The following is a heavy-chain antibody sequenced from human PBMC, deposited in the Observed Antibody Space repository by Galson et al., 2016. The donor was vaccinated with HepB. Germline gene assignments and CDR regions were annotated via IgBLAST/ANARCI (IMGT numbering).Heavy chain of an antibody. CDR3: ATEGKLLDH. J-gene: IGHJ4*02. V-gene: IGHV3-30-3*01. D-gene: IGHD4-23*01. Sequence: SLRLSCATSGFTFSSYAMHWVRQAPGKGPEWLALIQFDGNGEDYADSVKGRFTISRDNSKSTLYLQMNSLRPEDTAIYYCATEGKLLDHWGQGTLVTVSA. CDR1: GFTFSSYA. CDR2: IQFDGNGE.